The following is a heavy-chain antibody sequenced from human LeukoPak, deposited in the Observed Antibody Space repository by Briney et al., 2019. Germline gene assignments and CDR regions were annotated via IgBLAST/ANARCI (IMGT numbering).Heavy chain of an antibody. CDR1: GFTVGTNC. J-gene: IGHJ4*02. Sequence: GGSLRLSCAASGFTVGTNCMTWVRQAPGKGLEWVSTIYSGGTTYYADSVMGRFTISRHNSRNTLYLQMNSLRAEDTAVYYCARVDTVMAYYFDLWGQGTLVTVSS. CDR3: ARVDTVMAYYFDL. CDR2: IYSGGTT. V-gene: IGHV3-53*04. D-gene: IGHD5-18*01.